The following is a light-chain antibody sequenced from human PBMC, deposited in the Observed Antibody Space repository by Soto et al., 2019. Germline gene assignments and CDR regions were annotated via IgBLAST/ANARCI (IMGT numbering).Light chain of an antibody. CDR3: QQYGSSPQT. J-gene: IGKJ1*01. Sequence: EIVLTQSPGTLSLSPGERATLSCRASQSVSGTYLAWYRHKPGQAPRLLIYGASSRAAGIPDRFSGSGSGTDFTLTISRLEPEDFAVYYCQQYGSSPQTFGQGTKVDIK. V-gene: IGKV3-20*01. CDR1: QSVSGTY. CDR2: GAS.